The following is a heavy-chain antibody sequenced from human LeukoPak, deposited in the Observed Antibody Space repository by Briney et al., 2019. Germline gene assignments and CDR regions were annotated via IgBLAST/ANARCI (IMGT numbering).Heavy chain of an antibody. D-gene: IGHD4-17*01. CDR2: INPSGAST. J-gene: IGHJ4*02. Sequence: ASVKVSCKASGYTFTGYYMQWVRQAPGQGLEWMGIINPSGASTSYAQKFQGRVTMTRDTSTSTVYMELSSLRSEDTAVYYCARWDGDFDYWGQGTLVTVSS. V-gene: IGHV1-46*01. CDR1: GYTFTGYY. CDR3: ARWDGDFDY.